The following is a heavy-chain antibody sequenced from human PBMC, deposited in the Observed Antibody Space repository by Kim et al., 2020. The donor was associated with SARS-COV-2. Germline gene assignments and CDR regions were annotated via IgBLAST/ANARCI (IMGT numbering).Heavy chain of an antibody. V-gene: IGHV3-30*04. CDR3: ASLEVG. J-gene: IGHJ4*02. CDR2: ISYDGSNK. Sequence: GGSLRLSCAASGFTFSSYAMHWVRQAPGKGLEWVAVISYDGSNKYYADSVKGRFTISRDNSKNTLYLQMNSLRAEDTAVYYCASLEVGWGQGTLVTVSS. CDR1: GFTFSSYA.